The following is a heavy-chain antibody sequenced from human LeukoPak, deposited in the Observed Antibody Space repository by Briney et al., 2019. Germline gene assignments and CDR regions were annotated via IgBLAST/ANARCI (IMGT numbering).Heavy chain of an antibody. D-gene: IGHD2-2*01. CDR3: AREGSFTSDDAFDN. CDR1: GSTFTKHY. Sequence: ASVKVSFKASGSTFTKHYVHWMRQAPGQGHEWMGIINPSGGGTGYAQKFQGRVTLTRDTSTRTVYMELSSLTSEDTAVYHCAREGSFTSDDAFDNWGQGTVVAVSA. V-gene: IGHV1-46*01. CDR2: INPSGGGT. J-gene: IGHJ3*02.